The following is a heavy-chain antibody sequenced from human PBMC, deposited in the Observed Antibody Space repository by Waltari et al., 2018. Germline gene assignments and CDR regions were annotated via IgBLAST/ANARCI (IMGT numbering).Heavy chain of an antibody. CDR2: IFHSGST. V-gene: IGHV4-39*01. Sequence: QLQLQESGPGLVKPSETLSLTCTVSGGSISSYNYFWGWSRQPPGKGLEWVGNIFHSGSTYYNPSLKSRVTISGDTSKNQFSLKLSSVTAADTAVYYCATGGRPDYWGQGTLVTVSS. J-gene: IGHJ4*02. CDR3: ATGGRPDY. CDR1: GGSISSYNYF. D-gene: IGHD2-8*02.